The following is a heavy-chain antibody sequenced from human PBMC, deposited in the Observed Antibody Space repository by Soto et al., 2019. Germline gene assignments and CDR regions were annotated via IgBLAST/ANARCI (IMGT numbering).Heavy chain of an antibody. V-gene: IGHV1-58*01. CDR2: IVVGSGNT. D-gene: IGHD3-10*01. Sequence: SVKVSCKASGFTFTSSAGQWVRQARGQRLEWIGWIVVGSGNTNYAQKFQERVTITRDMSTSTAYMELSSLRSEDTAVYYCAADVSPMVRGGHTHYYYGMDVWGQGTTLTVSS. CDR3: AADVSPMVRGGHTHYYYGMDV. CDR1: GFTFTSSA. J-gene: IGHJ6*02.